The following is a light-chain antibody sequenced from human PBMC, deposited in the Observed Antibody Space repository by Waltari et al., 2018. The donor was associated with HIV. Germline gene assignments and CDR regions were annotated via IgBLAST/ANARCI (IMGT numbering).Light chain of an antibody. J-gene: IGLJ1*01. Sequence: SYELTQPPSVSASPGQTARITCFGDALPKQYAYWYQQKPGQAPVLGIYKDSERPSGIPGRVSGSSSGTTVTLTISGVQAEDEADYYCHSSDSSGTYVFGPGTQVTVL. CDR1: ALPKQY. CDR3: HSSDSSGTYV. V-gene: IGLV3-25*03. CDR2: KDS.